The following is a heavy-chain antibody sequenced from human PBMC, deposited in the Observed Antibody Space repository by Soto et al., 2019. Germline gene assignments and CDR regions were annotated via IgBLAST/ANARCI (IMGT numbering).Heavy chain of an antibody. CDR3: ARYFRGSGRYFFDY. J-gene: IGHJ4*02. V-gene: IGHV3-30*03. CDR2: ISDTGSSH. CDR1: GFTFSSYG. Sequence: GGSLRLSCVGSGFTFSSYGMHWVRQAPGKGLECVAVISDTGSSHYYAASVEGRFTISRENSKNTLSLHMDRLRVEDTAVYYCARYFRGSGRYFFDYWGQGTLVTVSS. D-gene: IGHD6-19*01.